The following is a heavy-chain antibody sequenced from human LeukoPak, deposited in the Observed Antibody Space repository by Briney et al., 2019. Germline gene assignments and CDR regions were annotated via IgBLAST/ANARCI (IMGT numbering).Heavy chain of an antibody. V-gene: IGHV5-51*01. CDR3: ARQDSSGWYGGNY. J-gene: IGHJ4*02. CDR1: GHSFTTYW. Sequence: GESLKISCKHFGHSFTTYWIGWVRQMPGKGLEWMGIIYPGDSDTRYSPSFQGQVTISADKSISTAYLQWSSLKASDTAMYYCARQDSSGWYGGNYWGQGTLVTVSS. D-gene: IGHD6-19*01. CDR2: IYPGDSDT.